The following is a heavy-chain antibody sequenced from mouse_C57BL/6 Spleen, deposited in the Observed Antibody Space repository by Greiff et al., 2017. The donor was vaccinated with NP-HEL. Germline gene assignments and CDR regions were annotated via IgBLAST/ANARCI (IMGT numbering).Heavy chain of an antibody. CDR3: ARAYYSNYGWFAY. Sequence: DVQLVESGGGLVQPGGSLKLSCAASGFTFSDYYMYWVRQTPEKRLEWVAYISNGGGSTYYPDTVKGRFTISRDNAKNTLYLQMSRLKSEDTAMYYCARAYYSNYGWFAYWGQGTLVTVSA. CDR2: ISNGGGST. V-gene: IGHV5-12*01. D-gene: IGHD2-5*01. CDR1: GFTFSDYY. J-gene: IGHJ3*01.